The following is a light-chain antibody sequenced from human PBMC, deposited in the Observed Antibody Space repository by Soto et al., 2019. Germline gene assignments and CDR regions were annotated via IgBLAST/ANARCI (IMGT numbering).Light chain of an antibody. Sequence: DIVMTQSPDSLTVSLGERATVNCKSSQSILYSSNNKNYLAWYQQKIGQPPKLLISWASTRESGVPDRFSGSGSGTDFTLNISSLQAEDVAVYYCQQYYDPPLTFGGGTKVEI. J-gene: IGKJ4*01. CDR3: QQYYDPPLT. CDR1: QSILYSSNNKNY. CDR2: WAS. V-gene: IGKV4-1*01.